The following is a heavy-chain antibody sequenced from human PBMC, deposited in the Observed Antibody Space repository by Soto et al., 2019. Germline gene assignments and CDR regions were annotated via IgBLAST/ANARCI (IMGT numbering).Heavy chain of an antibody. Sequence: GQLLESGGGMVQPGGSLRLSRAASGFTFSSFAMNWVRLPPGRGLEWVAAVTSSASSTHYADSVKGRFTISRDNSKNTLYLQMNSLRADDTAVYYCAKGGAVLLDPFDVWGQGTMVTVSS. J-gene: IGHJ3*01. D-gene: IGHD1-26*01. CDR1: GFTFSSFA. CDR2: VTSSASST. V-gene: IGHV3-23*01. CDR3: AKGGAVLLDPFDV.